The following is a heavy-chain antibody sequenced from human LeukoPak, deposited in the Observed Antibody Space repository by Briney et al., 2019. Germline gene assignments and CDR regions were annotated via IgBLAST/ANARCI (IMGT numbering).Heavy chain of an antibody. CDR1: GFTFSSYA. CDR2: ISYDGSNK. D-gene: IGHD3-16*01. J-gene: IGHJ4*02. Sequence: GGSLRLSCAASGFTFSSYAMHWVRQAPGKGLEWVAVISYDGSNKYYADSVKGRFTISRDNAKNSLYLQMNSLRAEDTAVYYCARTLGFDYWGQGTLVTVSS. V-gene: IGHV3-30*04. CDR3: ARTLGFDY.